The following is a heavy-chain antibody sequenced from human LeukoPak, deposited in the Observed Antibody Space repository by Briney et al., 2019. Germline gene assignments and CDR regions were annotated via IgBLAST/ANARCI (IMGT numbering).Heavy chain of an antibody. CDR1: GFTFSSYN. CDR2: ISSSSSYI. V-gene: IGHV3-21*04. D-gene: IGHD1-1*01. Sequence: TGGSLRLSCAASGFTFSSYNMKWVRQAPGKGLEWVSSISSSSSYIYYADSVKGRFTISRDNSKNTLYLQMNSLRAEDTAVYYCAKVTTHDPSPQPYYFDYWGQGTLVTVSS. J-gene: IGHJ4*02. CDR3: AKVTTHDPSPQPYYFDY.